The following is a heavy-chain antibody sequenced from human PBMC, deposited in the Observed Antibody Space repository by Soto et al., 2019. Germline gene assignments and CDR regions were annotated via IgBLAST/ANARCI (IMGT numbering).Heavy chain of an antibody. CDR2: ISGSGGST. CDR1: GFTFSSYA. D-gene: IGHD3-3*01. Sequence: PGGSLRLSCAASGFTFSSYAMSWVRQAPGKGLEWVSAISGSGGSTYYADSVKGRFTISGDNSKNTLYLQMNSLRAEDTAVYYCAKDDEVSRVVNIRPSHYGMDVWGQGTTVTVSS. V-gene: IGHV3-23*01. CDR3: AKDDEVSRVVNIRPSHYGMDV. J-gene: IGHJ6*02.